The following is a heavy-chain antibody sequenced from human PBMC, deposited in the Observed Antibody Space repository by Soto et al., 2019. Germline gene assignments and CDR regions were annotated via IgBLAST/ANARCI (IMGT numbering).Heavy chain of an antibody. V-gene: IGHV1-69*06. CDR1: GGTFSSYA. CDR2: IIPIFGTA. J-gene: IGHJ2*01. CDR3: ARLSDYDDSSGSPRGWYFDL. Sequence: HVQLVQSGAEVKKPGASVKVSCKASGGTFSSYAISWVRQAPGQGLEWMGGIIPIFGTANYAQKFQGRVTITAEKSTSTAYMELRRLRYEDTAVYDCARLSDYDDSSGSPRGWYFDLWGRGSLVNVSS. D-gene: IGHD3-22*01.